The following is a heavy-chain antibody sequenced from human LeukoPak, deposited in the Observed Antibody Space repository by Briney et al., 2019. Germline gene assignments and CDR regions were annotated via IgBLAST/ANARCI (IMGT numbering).Heavy chain of an antibody. CDR3: ARDDRGYSYGYYYYYYGMDV. CDR1: GFTFSSYW. V-gene: IGHV3-7*01. Sequence: GGSLRLSCAASGFTFSSYWMSWVRQAPGKGLEWVANIKQDGSEKYYVDSVKGRFTISRDYAKNSLYLQMNSLRAEDTAVYYCARDDRGYSYGYYYYYYGMDVWGQGTTVTVSS. J-gene: IGHJ6*02. CDR2: IKQDGSEK. D-gene: IGHD5-18*01.